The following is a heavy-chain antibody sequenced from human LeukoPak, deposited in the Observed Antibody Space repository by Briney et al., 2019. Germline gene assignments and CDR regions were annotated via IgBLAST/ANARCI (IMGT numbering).Heavy chain of an antibody. D-gene: IGHD5-18*01. Sequence: PGGSLRLSCAASGFTLSTYSLNWVRQAPGKGLEWVSSISSSSLYIYYADSVKGRFTISRDNAKTSLYLQMNSLRAEDTAVYYCARDLSGVTGYTYGRGIDYWGQGTLVTVSS. V-gene: IGHV3-21*01. CDR2: ISSSSLYI. CDR1: GFTLSTYS. J-gene: IGHJ4*02. CDR3: ARDLSGVTGYTYGRGIDY.